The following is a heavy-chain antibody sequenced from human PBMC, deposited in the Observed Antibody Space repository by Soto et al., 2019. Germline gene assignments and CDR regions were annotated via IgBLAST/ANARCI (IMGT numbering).Heavy chain of an antibody. D-gene: IGHD6-19*01. J-gene: IGHJ4*02. CDR1: GFTFSSYS. CDR3: ARESPLVSGWYHMKDDY. V-gene: IGHV3-21*01. CDR2: ISSSSSYI. Sequence: GGSLRLSCAASGFTFSSYSMNWVRQAPGKGLEWVSSISSSSSYIYYADSVKGRFTISRDNAKNSLYLQMNSLRAEDTAVYYCARESPLVSGWYHMKDDYWGQGTLVTVSS.